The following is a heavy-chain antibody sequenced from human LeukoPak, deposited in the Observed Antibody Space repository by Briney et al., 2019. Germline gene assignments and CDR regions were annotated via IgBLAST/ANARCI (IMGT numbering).Heavy chain of an antibody. Sequence: SETLSLTCTVSGGSISSGGYYWSWIRQHPGKGLEWIGYIYYSGSTYYNPSLKSRVTISVDTSKNQFSLKLSSVTAADTAVYYCAREDRYYYYGMDVWGQGTTVTVSS. CDR2: IYYSGST. CDR3: AREDRYYYYGMDV. V-gene: IGHV4-31*03. J-gene: IGHJ6*02. CDR1: GGSISSGGYY.